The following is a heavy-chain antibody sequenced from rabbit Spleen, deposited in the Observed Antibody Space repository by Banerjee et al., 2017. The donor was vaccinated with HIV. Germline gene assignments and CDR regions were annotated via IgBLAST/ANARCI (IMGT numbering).Heavy chain of an antibody. Sequence: QSLEESGGDLVKPGASLTLPCTASGFSFSSSQGMCWVRQAQGKGLEWIGCIYISSGRTWYASWVNGRFSISRENAQNTVYLQLSSLTAADTATYFCVRDQAGDADYGPYYLNLWGQGTLVTVS. CDR2: IYISSGRT. J-gene: IGHJ4*01. CDR1: GFSFSSSQG. V-gene: IGHV1S40*01. D-gene: IGHD2-1*01. CDR3: VRDQAGDADYGPYYLNL.